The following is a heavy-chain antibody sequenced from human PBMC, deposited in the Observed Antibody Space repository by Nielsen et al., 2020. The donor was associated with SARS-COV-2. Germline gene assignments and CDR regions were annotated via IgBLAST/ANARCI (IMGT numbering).Heavy chain of an antibody. CDR3: ATDSPIGVVIYALAH. J-gene: IGHJ4*02. V-gene: IGHV1-69*13. CDR2: IIPVFGTA. CDR1: GVTFSSQG. D-gene: IGHD3-3*01. Sequence: SVKVSCKASGVTFSSQGITWVRQAPGQGPEWMGGIIPVFGTANYAQKFKGRVTITADESTSTAYLDLNGLTSDDTAIYFCATDSPIGVVIYALAHWGQGTPVTVSS.